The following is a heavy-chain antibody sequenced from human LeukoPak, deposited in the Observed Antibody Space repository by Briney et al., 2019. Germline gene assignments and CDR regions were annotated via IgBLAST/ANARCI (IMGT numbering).Heavy chain of an antibody. CDR3: ARDGGGGGYYFDY. CDR2: IWYDGSNK. D-gene: IGHD1-26*01. J-gene: IGHJ4*02. V-gene: IGHV3-33*08. Sequence: GGSLRLSCAASGFTFSSYEMNWVRQAPGKGLEWVAVIWYDGSNKYYADSVKGRFTISRDNSKNTLYLQMNSLRAEDTAVYYCARDGGGGGYYFDYWGQGTLVTVSS. CDR1: GFTFSSYE.